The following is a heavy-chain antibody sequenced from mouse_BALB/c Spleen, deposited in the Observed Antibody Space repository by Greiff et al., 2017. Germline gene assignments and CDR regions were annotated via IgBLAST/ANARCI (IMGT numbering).Heavy chain of an antibody. D-gene: IGHD1-1*01. CDR3: ARDRGSSYGWFAY. CDR1: GFSLTSYG. Sequence: VKLMESGPGLVAPSQSLSITCTVSGFSLTSYGVHWVRQPPGKGLEWLGVIWAGGSTNYNSALMSRLSISKDNSKSQVFLKMNSLQTDDTAMYYCARDRGSSYGWFAYWGQGTLVTVSA. V-gene: IGHV2-9*02. CDR2: IWAGGST. J-gene: IGHJ3*01.